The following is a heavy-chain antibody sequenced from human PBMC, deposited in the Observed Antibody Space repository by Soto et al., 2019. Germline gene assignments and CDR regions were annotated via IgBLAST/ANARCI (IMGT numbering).Heavy chain of an antibody. D-gene: IGHD2-2*02. CDR1: GFTFSTSA. V-gene: IGHV1-58*01. Sequence: SVKVSCKASGFTFSTSAVQWVRQARGQRPEWIGRIVLGGGNTNYAQKFQERVTFTRDMSTSTVYMELSSLRYDDTAVYYCARDKPEDIVVVPAAIPEIWGQGTMVTVSS. J-gene: IGHJ3*02. CDR2: IVLGGGNT. CDR3: ARDKPEDIVVVPAAIPEI.